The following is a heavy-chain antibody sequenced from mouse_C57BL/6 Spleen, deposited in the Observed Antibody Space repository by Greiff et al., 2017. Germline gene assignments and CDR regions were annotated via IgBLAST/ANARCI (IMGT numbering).Heavy chain of an antibody. D-gene: IGHD1-2*01. CDR2: IDPETGGT. CDR1: GYTFTDSE. Sequence: LVESGAELVRPGASVTLSCKASGYTFTDSEMHWVKQTPVHGLEWIGAIDPETGGTAYNQKFKGKAILTADKSSRTDYMELRSLTSEDSSVYYWTRGYYGRRGYVDYWGQGTTRTVSS. V-gene: IGHV1-15*01. J-gene: IGHJ2*01. CDR3: TRGYYGRRGYVDY.